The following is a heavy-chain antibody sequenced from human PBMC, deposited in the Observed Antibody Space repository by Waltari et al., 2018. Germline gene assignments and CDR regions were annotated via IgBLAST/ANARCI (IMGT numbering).Heavy chain of an antibody. V-gene: IGHV3-7*01. CDR3: ARELELRWNYMDV. J-gene: IGHJ6*03. CDR2: IKQDGSEK. Sequence: EVQLVESGGGLVQPGGSLRLSCAASGFTFSSYWMSWVRQAPGKGLEWVANIKQDGSEKYYVDSVKGRFTISRDNAKNSLYLQMNSLRAEDTAVYYCARELELRWNYMDVWGKGTTVTVSS. CDR1: GFTFSSYW. D-gene: IGHD3-3*01.